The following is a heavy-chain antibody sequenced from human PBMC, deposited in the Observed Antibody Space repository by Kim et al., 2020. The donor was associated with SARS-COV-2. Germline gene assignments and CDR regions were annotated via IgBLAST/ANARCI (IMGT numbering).Heavy chain of an antibody. CDR2: ISYDGSNK. J-gene: IGHJ4*02. D-gene: IGHD5-18*01. CDR1: GFTFSSYA. CDR3: ARDLLPRIQLWLRPGAPFAY. V-gene: IGHV3-30-3*01. Sequence: GGSLRLSCAASGFTFSSYAMHWVRQAPGKGLEWVAVISYDGSNKYYADSVKGRFTISRDNSKNTLYLQMNSLRAEDTAVYYCARDLLPRIQLWLRPGAPFAYWGQGTLVTVSS.